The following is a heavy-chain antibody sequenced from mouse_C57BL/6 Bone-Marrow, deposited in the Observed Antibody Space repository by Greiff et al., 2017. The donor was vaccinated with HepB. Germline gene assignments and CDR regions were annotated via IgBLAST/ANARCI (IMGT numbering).Heavy chain of an antibody. V-gene: IGHV1-50*01. J-gene: IGHJ4*01. CDR3: ARGGRDGDYYAMDY. Sequence: QVQLQQPGAELVKPGASVKLSCKASGYTFTSYWMQWVKQRPGQGLEWIGEIDPSDSYTNYNQKFKGKATLTVDTSSSTAYMQLSSLTSEDSAVYYCARGGRDGDYYAMDYWGQGTSVTVSS. CDR2: IDPSDSYT. CDR1: GYTFTSYW.